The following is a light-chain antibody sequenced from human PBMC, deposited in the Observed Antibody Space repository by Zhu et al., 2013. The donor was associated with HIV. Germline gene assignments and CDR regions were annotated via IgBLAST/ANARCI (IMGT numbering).Light chain of an antibody. V-gene: IGLV1-44*01. CDR2: DIN. CDR3: STWDDSLNGPV. Sequence: QSVLTQPPSVSGAPGQRVTISCTGSSSNIGAGNDVHWYQHLPGTAPKLLIYDINQRPSGVPDRFSGSKSGTSASLAISGLQSEDGADYYCSTWDDSLNGPVFGGGTKLTVL. J-gene: IGLJ2*01. CDR1: SSNIGAGND.